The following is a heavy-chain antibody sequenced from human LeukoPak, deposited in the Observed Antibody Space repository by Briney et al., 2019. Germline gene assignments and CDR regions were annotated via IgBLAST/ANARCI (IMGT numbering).Heavy chain of an antibody. CDR1: GGSISSSSYY. J-gene: IGHJ2*01. CDR2: IYYSGST. D-gene: IGHD3-22*01. V-gene: IGHV4-39*01. Sequence: NPSETLSLTCAVSGGSISSSSYYWGWIRQPPGKGLEWIGSIYYSGSTYYNPSLKSRVTISVDTSKNQFSLKLSSVTAADTAVYYCARRGGSGYYPPYWYFDLWGRGTLVTVS. CDR3: ARRGGSGYYPPYWYFDL.